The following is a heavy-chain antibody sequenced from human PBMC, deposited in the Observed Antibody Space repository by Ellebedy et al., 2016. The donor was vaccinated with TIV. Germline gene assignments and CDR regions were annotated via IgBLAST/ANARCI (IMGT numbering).Heavy chain of an antibody. V-gene: IGHV3-7*01. CDR2: INQGGSER. CDR3: ARDMAWGNERVIDAFDI. J-gene: IGHJ3*02. CDR1: GFSFSSYW. D-gene: IGHD7-27*01. Sequence: GESLKISCAASGFSFSSYWMTWVRQAPGKGLEWVANINQGGSERHYVDSVKGRFTISRDNAKNSLYLQMNGLGVEDTAVYFCARDMAWGNERVIDAFDIWGHGTLVTVSS.